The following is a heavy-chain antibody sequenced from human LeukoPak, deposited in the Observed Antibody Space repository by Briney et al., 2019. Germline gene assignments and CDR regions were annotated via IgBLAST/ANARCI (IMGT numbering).Heavy chain of an antibody. J-gene: IGHJ3*02. Sequence: GGSLRPSCAASGLTFSRYAMIWVRQAPGKGLEWVSAISGSGGKTYYADSVKGRFSISRDNSKNTLYLQMNSLRAEDTAVYYCAKDPNGDYVGAFDIWGQGTMVTVSS. CDR2: ISGSGGKT. D-gene: IGHD4-17*01. CDR3: AKDPNGDYVGAFDI. CDR1: GLTFSRYA. V-gene: IGHV3-23*01.